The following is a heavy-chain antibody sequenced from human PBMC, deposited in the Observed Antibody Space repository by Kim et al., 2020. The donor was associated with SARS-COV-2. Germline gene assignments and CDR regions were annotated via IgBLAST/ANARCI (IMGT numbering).Heavy chain of an antibody. Sequence: SETLSLTCTVSGGSISSGGYYWSWIRQHPGKGLEWIGYIYYSGSTYYNPSLKSRVTISVDTSKNQFSLKLSSVTAADTAVYYCARGPTIVGVVIAGGMDVWGQGTTVTVSS. CDR1: GGSISSGGYY. CDR3: ARGPTIVGVVIAGGMDV. V-gene: IGHV4-31*03. J-gene: IGHJ6*02. D-gene: IGHD3-3*01. CDR2: IYYSGST.